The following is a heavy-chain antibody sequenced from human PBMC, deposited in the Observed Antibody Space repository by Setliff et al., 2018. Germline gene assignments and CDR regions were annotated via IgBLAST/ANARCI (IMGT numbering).Heavy chain of an antibody. D-gene: IGHD6-13*01. J-gene: IGHJ5*02. V-gene: IGHV4-34*01. CDR2: INHSGST. Sequence: SETLSLTCAVYGGSFSGYYWSWIRQPPGKGLEWIGEINHSGSTNYNPSLKSRVTISVDTSKNQFSLKLSSVTAADTAVYYCAREVTGSSSWFDPWGQGTLVTVSS. CDR3: AREVTGSSSWFDP. CDR1: GGSFSGYY.